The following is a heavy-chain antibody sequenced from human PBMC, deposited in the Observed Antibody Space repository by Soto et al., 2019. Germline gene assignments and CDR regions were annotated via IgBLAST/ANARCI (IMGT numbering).Heavy chain of an antibody. Sequence: PGGSLRLSCAASGFTFSSYAMHWVRQAPGKGLEWVAVISYDGSNKYYADSVKGRFTISRDNSKNTLYLQMNSLRAEDTAVYYCARGGDGYNTDYWGQGTLVTVPS. D-gene: IGHD5-12*01. V-gene: IGHV3-30-3*01. CDR3: ARGGDGYNTDY. CDR1: GFTFSSYA. CDR2: ISYDGSNK. J-gene: IGHJ4*02.